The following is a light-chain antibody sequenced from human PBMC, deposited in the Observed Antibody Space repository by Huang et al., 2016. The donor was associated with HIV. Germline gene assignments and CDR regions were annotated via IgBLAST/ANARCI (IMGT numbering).Light chain of an antibody. Sequence: EIVLTQSPGTLSLSPGERATLSCRANQSVSRNYLAWHQQKPGQAPRLLIYDTSNRATGSPDRFTGSGSETDFTLTVTRLAPEDFAVYYCQYYGSSPYTFGQGTQLEI. V-gene: IGKV3-20*01. CDR1: QSVSRNY. J-gene: IGKJ2*01. CDR2: DTS. CDR3: QYYGSSPYT.